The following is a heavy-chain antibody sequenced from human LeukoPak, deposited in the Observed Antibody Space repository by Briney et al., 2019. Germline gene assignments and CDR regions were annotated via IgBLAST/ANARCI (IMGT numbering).Heavy chain of an antibody. CDR3: ASVF. J-gene: IGHJ4*02. V-gene: IGHV3-7*02. D-gene: IGHD3-16*01. CDR1: RFTFSRYW. CDR2: IKQDGSEK. Sequence: PGGSLRLSCAASRFTFSRYWMSWVRQAPGRGLEWVANIKQDGSEKYYVDFVKGRFTISRGNAKNSLFLHMNSLRVEDTAVYYCASVFWGQGALLTVSS.